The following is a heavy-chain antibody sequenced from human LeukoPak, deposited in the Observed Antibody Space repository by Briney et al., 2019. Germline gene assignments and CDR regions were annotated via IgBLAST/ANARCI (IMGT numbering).Heavy chain of an antibody. J-gene: IGHJ6*03. Sequence: SVKVSCKASGGTFSSYAISWVRQAPGQGLEWMGGIIPIFGTANYAQKFQGRVTITADESTSTAYMELSSLRPEDTAVYYCARGACSSTSCYSYYYYYMDVWGKGTTVTVSS. V-gene: IGHV1-69*13. CDR3: ARGACSSTSCYSYYYYYMDV. CDR2: IIPIFGTA. CDR1: GGTFSSYA. D-gene: IGHD2-2*02.